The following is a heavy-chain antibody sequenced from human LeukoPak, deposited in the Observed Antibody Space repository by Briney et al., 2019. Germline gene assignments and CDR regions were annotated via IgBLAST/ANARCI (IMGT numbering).Heavy chain of an antibody. J-gene: IGHJ6*04. CDR1: GFTVSSNY. V-gene: IGHV3-53*01. D-gene: IGHD3-10*02. Sequence: GGSLRLSCAASGFTVSSNYMSWVRQAPGKGLEWVSVIYSGGNTYYADSVKGRFTISRDNSKNTLYLQMNSLRAEDTAVYYCAELGITMIGGVWGKGTTVTISS. CDR3: AELGITMIGGV. CDR2: IYSGGNT.